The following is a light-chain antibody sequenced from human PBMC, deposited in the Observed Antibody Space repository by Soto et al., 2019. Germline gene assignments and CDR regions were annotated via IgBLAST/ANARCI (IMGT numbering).Light chain of an antibody. V-gene: IGKV3-20*01. Sequence: EIVLTQSPGTLSVSPGERVTLSCRASQSVDSKTLNWYQQKPGQSPRLLIYGASRRATGIPARLSGSGSGTDFTLTNSRLEAEDFAVYFCDDYLNSLWSFGQGTKVEIK. CDR3: DDYLNSLWS. CDR1: QSVDSKT. J-gene: IGKJ1*01. CDR2: GAS.